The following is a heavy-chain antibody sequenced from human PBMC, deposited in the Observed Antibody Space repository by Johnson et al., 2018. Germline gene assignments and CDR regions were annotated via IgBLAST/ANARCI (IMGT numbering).Heavy chain of an antibody. CDR2: INHSGST. Sequence: QVQLQQWGAGLLKPSETLSLTCAVYGGSFSGYYWSWIRQPPGKGLEWIGEINHSGSTNYNPSLKSRVTISVDTSKNQFSLTLSSVTAADPGVYYCARGRDSGSYYVFYYYMDGWGKGTTVTVSS. CDR1: GGSFSGYY. CDR3: ARGRDSGSYYVFYYYMDG. J-gene: IGHJ6*03. V-gene: IGHV4-34*01. D-gene: IGHD3-10*01.